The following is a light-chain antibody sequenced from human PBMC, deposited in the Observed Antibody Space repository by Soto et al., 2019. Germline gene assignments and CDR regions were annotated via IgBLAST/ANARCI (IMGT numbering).Light chain of an antibody. CDR3: SSYTVSTTLVL. CDR1: SSDVGGYNF. V-gene: IGLV2-14*01. Sequence: QSALTQPASVSGSPGQSITIPCTGTSSDVGGYNFVSWYQQHPGKPPKLIIYAVNNRPSGVSDRFSASKSGNTASLTISGLQAEDEADYYCSSYTVSTTLVLFGGGTKLTVL. J-gene: IGLJ3*02. CDR2: AVN.